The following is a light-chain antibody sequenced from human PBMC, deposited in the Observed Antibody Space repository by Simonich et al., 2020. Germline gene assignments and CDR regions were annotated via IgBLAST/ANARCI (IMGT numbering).Light chain of an antibody. CDR1: TGAVTSGHY. V-gene: IGLV7-46*01. CDR2: DTR. Sequence: QAVVTQEPSLTVSPGGTVTLTCGSSTGAVTSGHYPYWFQQKPGQAPRPLIYDTRHKHSWTPARFAGSLLGGKAALTLSGAQPEDEAEYYCLLSYSGAWVFGGGTKLTVL. J-gene: IGLJ3*02. CDR3: LLSYSGAWV.